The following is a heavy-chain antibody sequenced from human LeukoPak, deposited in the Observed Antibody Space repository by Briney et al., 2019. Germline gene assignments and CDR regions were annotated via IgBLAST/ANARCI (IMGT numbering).Heavy chain of an antibody. CDR2: MNPNSGNT. Sequence: ASVKVSCKASGYTFTSYDINWMRQATGQGLEWMGWMNPNSGNTGYAQKFQGRVTMTRNTSISTAYMELSSLRSEDTAVYYCARGLKQLWFSGYYYYYMDVWGKGTTVTVSS. CDR1: GYTFTSYD. CDR3: ARGLKQLWFSGYYYYYMDV. D-gene: IGHD5-18*01. V-gene: IGHV1-8*01. J-gene: IGHJ6*03.